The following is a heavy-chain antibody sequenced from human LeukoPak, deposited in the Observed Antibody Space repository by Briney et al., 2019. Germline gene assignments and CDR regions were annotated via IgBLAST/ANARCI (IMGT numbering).Heavy chain of an antibody. CDR2: IYTSGSA. D-gene: IGHD5-12*01. CDR1: GGSISSYY. CDR3: ATDKGYHYY. Sequence: SETLSLTCTVSGGSISSYYWSWLRQPAGKGLEWIGRIYTSGSANYNPSLKSRVTISGDTSKNQVSLNVGSVTAADTAVYYCATDKGYHYYWGQGTLVTVSS. J-gene: IGHJ4*02. V-gene: IGHV4-4*07.